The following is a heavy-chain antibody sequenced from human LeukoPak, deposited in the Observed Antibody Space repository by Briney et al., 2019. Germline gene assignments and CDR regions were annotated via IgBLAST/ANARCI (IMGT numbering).Heavy chain of an antibody. CDR2: ISGSGGST. D-gene: IGHD3-22*01. V-gene: IGHV3-23*01. CDR3: AKGKYYDSSGYYSFDY. CDR1: GFTFSSYA. J-gene: IGHJ4*02. Sequence: GGSLRLSCAAPGFTFSSYAMSWVRLAPGKGLEWVSAISGSGGSTYYADSVKGRFTISRDNSKNTLYVQMNSLRAEDTAVYYCAKGKYYDSSGYYSFDYWGQGTLVTVSS.